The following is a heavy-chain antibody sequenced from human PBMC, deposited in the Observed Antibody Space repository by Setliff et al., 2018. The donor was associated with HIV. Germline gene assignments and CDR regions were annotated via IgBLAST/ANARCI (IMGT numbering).Heavy chain of an antibody. J-gene: IGHJ5*02. CDR2: FYYSGNT. Sequence: KTSETLRLSCVVSGFTFSNYKNYEMHWVRQPPGKGLEWIGSFYYSGNTYYSPSLKSRVTISIDTSKNQFSLKLSSVTAADTAVYFCARHASGDSVSPISYWFDPWGQGTLVTVSS. V-gene: IGHV4-39*07. CDR3: ARHASGDSVSPISYWFDP. CDR1: GFTFSNYKNYE. D-gene: IGHD4-17*01.